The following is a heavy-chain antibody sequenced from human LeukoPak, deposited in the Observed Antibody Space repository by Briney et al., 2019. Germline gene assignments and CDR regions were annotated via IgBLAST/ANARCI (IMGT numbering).Heavy chain of an antibody. V-gene: IGHV5-10-1*01. CDR3: ATRSPHSGSFDY. Sequence: GESLKISCKGSGSSFTSYWISWVRQMPGKGLEWMGRIVPSDSYTNYRPSFQGQVTISVDKSNSTAYLQWSSLKASDTAMYYCATRSPHSGSFDYWGQGTLVTVSS. J-gene: IGHJ4*02. CDR2: IVPSDSYT. D-gene: IGHD1-26*01. CDR1: GSSFTSYW.